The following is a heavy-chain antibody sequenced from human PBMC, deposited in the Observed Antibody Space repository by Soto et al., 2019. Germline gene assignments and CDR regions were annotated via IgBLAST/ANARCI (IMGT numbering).Heavy chain of an antibody. J-gene: IGHJ5*02. CDR3: ARVSATGTRWFGP. Sequence: PXETLSLAFTVSGGSFNSGSYDWGWIRRHPGKGLEWIGYLSYRGTTYYSPSLKSRLTMSLDTSKNQFSLKLNSVTAADTAVYYCARVSATGTRWFGPWGPGTLVTVSS. CDR1: GGSFNSGSYD. CDR2: LSYRGTT. D-gene: IGHD6-13*01. V-gene: IGHV4-31*03.